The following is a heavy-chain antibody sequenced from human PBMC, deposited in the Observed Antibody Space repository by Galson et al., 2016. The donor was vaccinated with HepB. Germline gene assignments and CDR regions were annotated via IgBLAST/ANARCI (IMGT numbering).Heavy chain of an antibody. CDR2: TYYRSKWYY. V-gene: IGHV6-1*01. Sequence: SRGLEWLGRTYYRSKWYYDYAGSVKSRITINPDTSRNQFSLQLNSVTPEDTAVYYCARDGYTSGWHGAFEIWGQGTMVTVSS. D-gene: IGHD6-19*01. CDR3: ARDGYTSGWHGAFEI. J-gene: IGHJ3*02.